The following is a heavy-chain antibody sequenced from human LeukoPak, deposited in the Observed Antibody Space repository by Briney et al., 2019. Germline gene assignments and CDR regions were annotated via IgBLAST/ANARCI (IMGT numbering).Heavy chain of an antibody. CDR3: ARPNRELRSSSYYYYYMDV. CDR1: GYIFRNYG. V-gene: IGHV1-69*06. D-gene: IGHD3-3*01. J-gene: IGHJ6*03. CDR2: IILIFGTA. Sequence: GASVKVSCKGSGYIFRNYGISWVRQAPGQGLEWMGGIILIFGTANYAQKFQGRVTITADKSTSTAYMELSSLRSEDTAVYYCARPNRELRSSSYYYYYMDVWGKGTTVTVSS.